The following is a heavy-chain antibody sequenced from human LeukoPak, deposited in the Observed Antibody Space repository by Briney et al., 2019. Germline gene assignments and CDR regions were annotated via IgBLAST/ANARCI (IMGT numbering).Heavy chain of an antibody. Sequence: GGSLRLSCAASGFTFSNYAMSWVRQAPGKGLEWVSAISGSGGSTYYADSVKGRFTISRDNSKNTLYLQMNSLRAEDTAVYYCARDLGVYCSGGSCYYFDYWGQGTLVTVSS. CDR2: ISGSGGST. V-gene: IGHV3-23*01. CDR3: ARDLGVYCSGGSCYYFDY. J-gene: IGHJ4*02. D-gene: IGHD2-15*01. CDR1: GFTFSNYA.